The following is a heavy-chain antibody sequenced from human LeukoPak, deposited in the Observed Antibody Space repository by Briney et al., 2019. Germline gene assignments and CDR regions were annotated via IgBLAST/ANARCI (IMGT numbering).Heavy chain of an antibody. D-gene: IGHD3-22*01. J-gene: IGHJ4*02. CDR2: LSNSGDSR. CDR1: GFNFSSYA. CDR3: AKGTMIVVLGGY. V-gene: IGHV3-23*01. Sequence: GFLRLSCAAFGFNFSSYAMRWGRQAPGEGVGWVSGLSNSGDSRYYADSVQGRFTISRDNSKNTLYLQMNSLRAEDTAVYYCAKGTMIVVLGGYWGQGTLVTVSS.